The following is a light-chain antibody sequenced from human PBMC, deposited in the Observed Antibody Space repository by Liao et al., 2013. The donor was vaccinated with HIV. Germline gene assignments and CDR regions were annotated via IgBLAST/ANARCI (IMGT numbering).Light chain of an antibody. Sequence: SYELTQPPSVSVAPGKTAAVTCGGSDIGSKSVHWYQQRPGQAPTLVIYTDRDRPSGIPERFSGSSSGTTVTLTISGVQAEDEADYYCQSADSSGTYYVFGTGTKVTVL. CDR2: TDR. CDR1: DIGSKS. J-gene: IGLJ1*01. V-gene: IGLV3-25*03. CDR3: QSADSSGTYYV.